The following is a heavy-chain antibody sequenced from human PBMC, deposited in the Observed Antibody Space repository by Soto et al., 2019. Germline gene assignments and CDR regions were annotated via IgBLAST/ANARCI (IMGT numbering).Heavy chain of an antibody. D-gene: IGHD6-13*01. Sequence: QVQLVQSGAEVKKPGASVKVSCKASGYTFTSYGISWVRQAPGQGLEWMGWISAYNGNTNYAQKLQGRVTMTTDTSTSTAYMELRSLRSDDTAVYYCAREPGSLRWAAAGVRRTNYYYYGMDVWGQGTTVTVSS. CDR3: AREPGSLRWAAAGVRRTNYYYYGMDV. V-gene: IGHV1-18*01. J-gene: IGHJ6*02. CDR2: ISAYNGNT. CDR1: GYTFTSYG.